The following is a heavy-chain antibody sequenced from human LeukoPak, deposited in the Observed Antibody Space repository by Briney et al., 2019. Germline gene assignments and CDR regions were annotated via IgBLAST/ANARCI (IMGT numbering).Heavy chain of an antibody. CDR1: GYTSTSYY. CDR3: ARGSPRHSNYFAFDI. D-gene: IGHD4-11*01. J-gene: IGHJ3*02. Sequence: ASVKVSCKASGYTSTSYYMHWVRQAPGQGLEWMGIINPSGGSTSYAQKSQGRVTMTRDTSTSTVYMELSSLRSEDTAVYYCARGSPRHSNYFAFDIWGQGTMVTVSS. V-gene: IGHV1-46*03. CDR2: INPSGGST.